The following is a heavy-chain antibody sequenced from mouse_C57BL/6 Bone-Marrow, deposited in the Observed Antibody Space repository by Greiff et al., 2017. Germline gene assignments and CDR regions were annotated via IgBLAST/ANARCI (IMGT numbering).Heavy chain of an antibody. V-gene: IGHV3-6*01. CDR3: ARDYDYDWYFDV. CDR2: ISYDGSN. D-gene: IGHD2-4*01. CDR1: GYSITSGYY. J-gene: IGHJ1*03. Sequence: VQLQQSGPGLVKPSQSLSLTCSVTGYSITSGYYWNWIRQFPGNKLEWMGYISYDGSNNYNPSLKNRISITRDTSKNQFFLKLNSVTTEDTATYCCARDYDYDWYFDVWGTGTTVTVSS.